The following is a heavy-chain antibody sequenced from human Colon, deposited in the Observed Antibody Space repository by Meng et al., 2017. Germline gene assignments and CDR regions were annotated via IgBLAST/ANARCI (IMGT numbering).Heavy chain of an antibody. Sequence: QVQLPESGPGVGEPSQTLSLTCTISGGSINSADYYWNWIRQSPGKGLEWLGYIHSSGNTYYTPSLKSRLTMSLDTSKNQFSLRLTSVTAADTAVYYCARNPVIPDARTFDFWGQGALVTVSS. J-gene: IGHJ4*02. CDR2: IHSSGNT. CDR1: GGSINSADYY. D-gene: IGHD2-2*01. CDR3: ARNPVIPDARTFDF. V-gene: IGHV4-30-4*01.